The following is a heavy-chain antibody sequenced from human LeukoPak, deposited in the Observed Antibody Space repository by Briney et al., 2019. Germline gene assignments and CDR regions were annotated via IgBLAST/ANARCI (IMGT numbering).Heavy chain of an antibody. Sequence: PSETLSLTCAVYGGSFSGYYWSWIRQPPGKGLEWIGSIYHSGSTYYNPSLKSRVTISVDTSKNQFSLKLSSVTAADTAVYYCATHYDSSGYHDYWGQGTLVTVSS. D-gene: IGHD3-22*01. CDR1: GGSFSGYY. CDR2: IYHSGST. J-gene: IGHJ4*02. CDR3: ATHYDSSGYHDY. V-gene: IGHV4-34*01.